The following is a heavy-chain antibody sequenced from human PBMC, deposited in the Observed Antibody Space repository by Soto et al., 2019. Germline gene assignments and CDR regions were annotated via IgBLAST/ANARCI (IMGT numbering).Heavy chain of an antibody. CDR2: INHSGST. J-gene: IGHJ5*02. Sequence: SETLSLTCAVYGGSFRGYYWSWIRQPPGKGLERIGEINHSGSTNYNPSLKSRVTISVDTSKNQFSLKLSSVTAADTAVYYCARVRPHILTAYYSRRSCWFDPWGQGTLVTVSS. CDR1: GGSFRGYY. V-gene: IGHV4-34*01. CDR3: ARVRPHILTAYYSRRSCWFDP. D-gene: IGHD3-9*01.